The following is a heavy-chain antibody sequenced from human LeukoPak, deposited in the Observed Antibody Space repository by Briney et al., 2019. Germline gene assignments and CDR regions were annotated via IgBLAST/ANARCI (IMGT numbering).Heavy chain of an antibody. D-gene: IGHD5-18*01. CDR3: AKSIRGYSYGSVEY. V-gene: IGHV3-30*18. CDR2: ISYDGSNK. J-gene: IGHJ4*02. CDR1: GFTFSSYG. Sequence: PGRSLRLSCAASGFTFSSYGMHWVRQAPGKGLEWVAVISYDGSNKYYADSVKGRFTISRDNSKDTLYLQMNSLRAEDTAVYYCAKSIRGYSYGSVEYWGQGTLVTVSS.